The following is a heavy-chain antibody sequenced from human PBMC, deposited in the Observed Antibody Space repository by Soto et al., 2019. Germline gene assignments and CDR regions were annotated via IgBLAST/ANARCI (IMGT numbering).Heavy chain of an antibody. D-gene: IGHD2-8*02. CDR1: AGAITSNGS. V-gene: IGHV4-4*02. J-gene: IGHJ6*02. CDR2: IYHTVVR. Sequence: AQTRCPTFRVPAGAITSNGSWGCARQPPRNGLEWIGDIYHTVVRSYMPSFRGRITLSLDTSKNQSSRKLTSVTVADTAVYYCASAVYCSAAHCWADFHYYNIDVWGQGTAVTVSS. CDR3: ASAVYCSAAHCWADFHYYNIDV.